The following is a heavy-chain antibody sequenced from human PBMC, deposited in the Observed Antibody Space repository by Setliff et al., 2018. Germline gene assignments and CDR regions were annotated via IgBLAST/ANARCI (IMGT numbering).Heavy chain of an antibody. CDR1: GDSISSGSYY. CDR3: ARDPLGEIAVAGHDAFDI. Sequence: SETLSLTCAVSGDSISSGSYYWTWIRQPAGKGLEWIGSIYYSGSTYYNPSLKSRVTISVDTSKNQFSLKLSSVTAADTAVYYCARDPLGEIAVAGHDAFDIWGQGTMVTVSS. V-gene: IGHV4-39*07. CDR2: IYYSGST. J-gene: IGHJ3*02. D-gene: IGHD6-19*01.